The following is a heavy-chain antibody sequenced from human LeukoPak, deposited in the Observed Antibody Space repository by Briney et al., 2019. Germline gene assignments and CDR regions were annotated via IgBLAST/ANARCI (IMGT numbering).Heavy chain of an antibody. Sequence: ASVKVSCKASGYTFTSYDINWVRQATGQGPEWMGWMNPNSGNTGYAQKFQGRVTITRNTSISTAYMELSSLRSEDTAVYYCARGKGYCSGGSCFWGNWFDPWGQGTLVTVSS. V-gene: IGHV1-8*03. CDR3: ARGKGYCSGGSCFWGNWFDP. J-gene: IGHJ5*02. CDR2: MNPNSGNT. D-gene: IGHD2-15*01. CDR1: GYTFTSYD.